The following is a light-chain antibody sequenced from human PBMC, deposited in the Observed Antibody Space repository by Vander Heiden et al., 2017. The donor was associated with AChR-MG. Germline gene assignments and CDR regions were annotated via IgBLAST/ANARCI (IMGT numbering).Light chain of an antibody. CDR3: QQYGTSPFT. CDR2: GAS. J-gene: IGKJ3*01. Sequence: DIVLTQSPGILSLSPGERATLSCRASQIISNNYLAWYRQRPGQAPRLLIYGASSRSTGISDRFSGSASGPDFTLTISRLEPEDCAVYYCQQYGTSPFTFGHGTKVDVK. V-gene: IGKV3-20*01. CDR1: QIISNNY.